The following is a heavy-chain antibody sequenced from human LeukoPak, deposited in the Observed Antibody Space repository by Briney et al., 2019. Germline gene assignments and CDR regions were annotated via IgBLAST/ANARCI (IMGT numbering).Heavy chain of an antibody. CDR2: INHSGST. V-gene: IGHV4-34*01. D-gene: IGHD2-15*01. Sequence: SETLSLTCAVYGGSFSGYYWSWIRQPPGKGLEWIGEINHSGSTNYNPSLKSRVTISVDTSKNRFSLKLSSVTAADTAVYYCAREKSHVVVGWSEPWGQGTLVTVSS. CDR1: GGSFSGYY. J-gene: IGHJ5*02. CDR3: AREKSHVVVGWSEP.